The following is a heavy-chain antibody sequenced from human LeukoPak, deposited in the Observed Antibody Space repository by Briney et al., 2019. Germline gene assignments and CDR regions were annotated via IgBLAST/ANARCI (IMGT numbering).Heavy chain of an antibody. D-gene: IGHD2-21*02. J-gene: IGHJ4*02. CDR3: ARSKTAFDY. Sequence: GGSLRLSCAASGFTFSSYSMNWVRQAPGKGLEWVAYISSSSSTIYYADSVKGRFTISRDNAKNSLYLQMNSLRAEDTAVYYCARSKTAFDYWGQGTLVTVSS. CDR2: ISSSSSTI. CDR1: GFTFSSYS. V-gene: IGHV3-48*01.